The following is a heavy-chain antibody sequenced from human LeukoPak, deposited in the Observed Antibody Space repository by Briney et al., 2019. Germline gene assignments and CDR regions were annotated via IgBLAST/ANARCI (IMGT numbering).Heavy chain of an antibody. CDR1: GYTLTELS. Sequence: ASVKVSCKVSGYTLTELSMHWVRQAPGKGLEWMGGFDPEDGETIYAQKFQGRVTMTEDTSTDTAYMELSSLRSEDTAVYYCATIYSSFPPFDYWGQGTLVTVSS. V-gene: IGHV1-24*01. CDR3: ATIYSSFPPFDY. D-gene: IGHD6-13*01. J-gene: IGHJ4*02. CDR2: FDPEDGET.